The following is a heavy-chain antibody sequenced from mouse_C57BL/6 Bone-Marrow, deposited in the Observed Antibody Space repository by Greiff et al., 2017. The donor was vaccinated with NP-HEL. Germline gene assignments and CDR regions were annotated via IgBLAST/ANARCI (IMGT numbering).Heavy chain of an antibody. Sequence: EVQLVESGEGLVKPGGSLKLSCAASGFTFSSYAMSWVRQTPEKRLEWVAYISSGGDYIYYADTVKGRFTISRDNARNTLYLQMSSLKSEDTAMYYCTRAGQLRPLFDYWGQGTTLTVSS. CDR3: TRAGQLRPLFDY. D-gene: IGHD3-2*02. V-gene: IGHV5-9-1*02. CDR2: ISSGGDYI. CDR1: GFTFSSYA. J-gene: IGHJ2*01.